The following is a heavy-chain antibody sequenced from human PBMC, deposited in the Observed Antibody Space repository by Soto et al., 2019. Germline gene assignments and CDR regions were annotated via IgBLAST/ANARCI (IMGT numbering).Heavy chain of an antibody. D-gene: IGHD6-13*01. CDR2: IYYSGST. CDR3: ARDSISWSRCYYYYYVMYV. Sequence: SETLSLTCTVSGGSISSYYWSWIRQPPGKGLEWIGYIYYSGSTNYNPSLKSRVTISVDTSKNQFSLKLSSVTAADTAVYYCARDSISWSRCYYYYYVMYVWSHATTVTVSS. CDR1: GGSISSYY. V-gene: IGHV4-59*01. J-gene: IGHJ6*02.